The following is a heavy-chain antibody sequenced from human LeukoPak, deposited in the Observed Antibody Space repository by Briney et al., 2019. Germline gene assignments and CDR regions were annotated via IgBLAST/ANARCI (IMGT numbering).Heavy chain of an antibody. V-gene: IGHV3-21*01. CDR1: GFTFSSYS. J-gene: IGHJ5*02. Sequence: GGSLRLSCAASGFTFSSYSMNWVRQAPGKGLEWVSSISSSSTYIYYADSVKGRFTISRDNAKNSLYLQMNSLRAEDTAVYYCARDKDSSSWQRGSIWFVPWGQGTLVTVSS. CDR2: ISSSSTYI. CDR3: ARDKDSSSWQRGSIWFVP. D-gene: IGHD6-13*01.